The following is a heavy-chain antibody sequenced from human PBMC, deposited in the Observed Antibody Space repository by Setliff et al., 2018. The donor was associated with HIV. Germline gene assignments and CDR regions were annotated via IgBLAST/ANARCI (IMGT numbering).Heavy chain of an antibody. CDR3: ARGRGIAVAGAGFDY. Sequence: SETLSLTCTVSGGSISSGSYYWSWIRQPAGKGLEWIGRIYTSGSTNYNPSLKSRVTISVDTSKNQFSLKLSSVTAADTAVYYCARGRGIAVAGAGFDYWGQGTLVTVPQ. J-gene: IGHJ4*02. D-gene: IGHD6-19*01. V-gene: IGHV4-61*02. CDR2: IYTSGST. CDR1: GGSISSGSYY.